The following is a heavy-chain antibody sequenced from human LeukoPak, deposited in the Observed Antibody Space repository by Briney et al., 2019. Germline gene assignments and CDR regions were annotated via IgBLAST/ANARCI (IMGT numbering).Heavy chain of an antibody. CDR3: GSRRGFTYGYFDY. CDR1: GGSFSGYY. J-gene: IGHJ4*02. CDR2: INDSGST. V-gene: IGHV4-34*01. Sequence: SETLSLTCAVSGGSFSGYYWSWIRQPPGKGLEWIWEINDSGSTKYNPYPKSRVNISVDASKSQFSLKLSSVSATDTAVYYCGSRRGFTYGYFDYWGQGTLVTVSS. D-gene: IGHD5-18*01.